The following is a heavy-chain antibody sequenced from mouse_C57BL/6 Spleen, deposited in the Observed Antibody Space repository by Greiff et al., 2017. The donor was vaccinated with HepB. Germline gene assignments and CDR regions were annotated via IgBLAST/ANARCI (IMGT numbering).Heavy chain of an antibody. D-gene: IGHD2-4*01. J-gene: IGHJ1*03. CDR1: GYTFTSYW. CDR2: IYPGSGST. V-gene: IGHV1-55*01. Sequence: QVQLQQPGAELVKPGASVKMSCKASGYTFTSYWITWVKQRPGQGLEWIGNIYPGSGSTNYNEKFKSKAILTVETSSSTAYMQLSSLTSEDSAVYYCAKGYDYDVYFDGWGTGTTVTVAS. CDR3: AKGYDYDVYFDG.